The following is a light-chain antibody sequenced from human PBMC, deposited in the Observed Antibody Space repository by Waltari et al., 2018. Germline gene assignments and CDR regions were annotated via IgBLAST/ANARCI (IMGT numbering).Light chain of an antibody. V-gene: IGKV1-39*01. J-gene: IGKJ1*01. CDR2: YAN. Sequence: DIQMSQSPSSLSASAGDRATITCRASQGISSYVNWYQQKPGKAPKLLIYYANSLASGVPSRFSGSGSGTEFTLTISSLQPEDFATYYCQQGNSNPPWTFGQGTKVEIK. CDR1: QGISSY. CDR3: QQGNSNPPWT.